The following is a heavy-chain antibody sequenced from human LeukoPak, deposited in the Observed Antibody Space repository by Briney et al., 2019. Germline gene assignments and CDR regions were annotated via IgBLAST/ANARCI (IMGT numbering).Heavy chain of an antibody. CDR1: GGTFSSYA. J-gene: IGHJ4*02. D-gene: IGHD6-19*01. CDR2: IIPIFGTA. V-gene: IGHV1-69*13. Sequence: SVKASCKASGGTFSSYAISWVRQAPGQGLEWMGGIIPIFGTANYAQKFQGRVTITADESTSTAYMELSSLRSEDTAVYYCARGLRIAVAGPLYWGQGTLVTVSS. CDR3: ARGLRIAVAGPLY.